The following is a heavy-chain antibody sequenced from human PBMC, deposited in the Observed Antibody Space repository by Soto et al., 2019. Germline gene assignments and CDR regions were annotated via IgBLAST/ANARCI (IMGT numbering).Heavy chain of an antibody. Sequence: ETLSLTCTVSGGSISSYYWSWIRQPPGKGLEWIGYIYYSGSTNYNPSLKSRVTISVDTSKNQFSLKLTSVNTADTAIYYCTRGGDPYKTGRWGQGTLVTVSS. CDR2: IYYSGST. D-gene: IGHD2-21*01. V-gene: IGHV4-59*01. J-gene: IGHJ4*02. CDR1: GGSISSYY. CDR3: TRGGDPYKTGR.